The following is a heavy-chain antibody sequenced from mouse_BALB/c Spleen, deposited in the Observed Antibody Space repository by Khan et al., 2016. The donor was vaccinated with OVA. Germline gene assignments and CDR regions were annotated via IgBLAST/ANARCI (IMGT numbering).Heavy chain of an antibody. Sequence: EVQLQESGADFVKPGASVKLSCTASGFNIKDTYMHWINQRPQQGLVWIGRIDPANGDVRYDPKFQDKATIAADASSNTAYLQLSSLTSEDNAVYYCVRGAYSGLFAYWGQGTLVTVSA. CDR2: IDPANGDV. CDR3: VRGAYSGLFAY. J-gene: IGHJ3*01. CDR1: GFNIKDTY. D-gene: IGHD2-10*01. V-gene: IGHV14-3*02.